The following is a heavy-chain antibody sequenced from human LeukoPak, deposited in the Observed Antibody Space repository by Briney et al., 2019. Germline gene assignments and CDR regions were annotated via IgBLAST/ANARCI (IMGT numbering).Heavy chain of an antibody. J-gene: IGHJ4*02. D-gene: IGHD3-10*01. CDR3: ARGRWTDVARGSYYFDY. CDR1: GYTFTDFG. Sequence: ASVKVSCKTSGYTFTDFGITWVRQAPGQGLEWVGWINTKTGQINLARKLQGRVTMTTDTSTRTAYMELRSLRSDDTAVYFCARGRWTDVARGSYYFDYWGQGTLVSVST. CDR2: INTKTGQI. V-gene: IGHV1-18*01.